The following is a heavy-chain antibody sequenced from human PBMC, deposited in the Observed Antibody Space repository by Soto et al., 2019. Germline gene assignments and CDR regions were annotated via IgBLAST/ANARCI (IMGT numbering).Heavy chain of an antibody. V-gene: IGHV4-31*03. Sequence: QVQLQESGPGLVKPSQTLSLTCTVSGGSISSGDSYWGWIRQHPGKGLEWIGYIYYSGTSYYYNPSLKSRVTISVDTSKNQFSLKLSSVTAAGTAVYYCARGRVVAAQWYFDLWGRGTLVTVSS. CDR1: GGSISSGDSY. D-gene: IGHD2-15*01. CDR3: ARGRVVAAQWYFDL. J-gene: IGHJ2*01. CDR2: IYYSGTSY.